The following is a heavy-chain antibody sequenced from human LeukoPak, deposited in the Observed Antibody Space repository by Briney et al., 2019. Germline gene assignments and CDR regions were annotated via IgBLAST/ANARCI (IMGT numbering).Heavy chain of an antibody. CDR2: IYYSGST. CDR3: ARRSAKLNYYDGSGYYYGISFDI. J-gene: IGHJ3*02. D-gene: IGHD3-22*01. CDR1: GGSISSGGYS. V-gene: IGHV4-31*03. Sequence: PSQTLSLTCTVSGGSISSGGYSWSWLRQHPGKGLEWIVYIYYSGSTYYNPSLKSRVTISVDTSKNQFSLKLSSVTPADTAVYYCARRSAKLNYYDGSGYYYGISFDIWGQGTMVTVSS.